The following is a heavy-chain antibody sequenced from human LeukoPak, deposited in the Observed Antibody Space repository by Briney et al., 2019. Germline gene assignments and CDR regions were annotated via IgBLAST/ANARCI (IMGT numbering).Heavy chain of an antibody. CDR1: GGSISSYY. V-gene: IGHV4-59*01. J-gene: IGHJ6*03. CDR2: IYYSGST. CDR3: ARITTLTYYYYMDV. D-gene: IGHD1-26*01. Sequence: SETLSLTCTVSGGSISSYYWSWIRQPPGKGLEWIGYIYYSGSTNCNPSLKSRVTISVGTSKNQFSLKLSSVTAADTAVYYCARITTLTYYYYMDVWGKGTTVTVSS.